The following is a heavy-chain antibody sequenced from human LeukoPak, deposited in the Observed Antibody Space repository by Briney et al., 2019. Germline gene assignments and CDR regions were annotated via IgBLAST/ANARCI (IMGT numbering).Heavy chain of an antibody. J-gene: IGHJ5*02. CDR3: ARGFGRP. V-gene: IGHV3-74*01. CDR2: ISSDGSTT. D-gene: IGHD3-10*01. CDR1: GFTFSNYW. Sequence: GGSLRLSCAASGFTFSNYWMHWVRQAPGKGLVWVSRISSDGSTTTYADSVKGRFTISRDNAKNSLYLQMNSLRAEDTAVYYCARGFGRPWGQGTLVTVSS.